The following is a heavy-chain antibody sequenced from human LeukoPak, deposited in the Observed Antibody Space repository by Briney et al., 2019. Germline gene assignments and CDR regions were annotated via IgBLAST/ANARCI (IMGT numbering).Heavy chain of an antibody. CDR2: ISSSSSYI. J-gene: IGHJ3*02. CDR3: AKDPPAYDFWSGYYTDDAFDI. CDR1: GFTFSSYS. Sequence: GGSLRLSCAASGFTFSSYSMNWVRQAPGKGLEWVSSISSSSSYIYYADSVKGRFTISRDNAKNSLYLQMNSLRAEDTAVYYCAKDPPAYDFWSGYYTDDAFDIWGQGTMVTVSS. V-gene: IGHV3-21*04. D-gene: IGHD3-3*01.